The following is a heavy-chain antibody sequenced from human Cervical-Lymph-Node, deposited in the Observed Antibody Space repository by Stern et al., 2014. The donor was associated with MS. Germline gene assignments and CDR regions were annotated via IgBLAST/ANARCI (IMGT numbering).Heavy chain of an antibody. J-gene: IGHJ4*02. CDR3: AKHACTGAACPFDL. CDR2: VYYSGAT. Sequence: QVQLQESGPGLVKPSETLSLTCAVSGDSISSYTHYWAWIRQPPGKGLEWIGSVYYSGATYYNPSLKSRVTIPGDTSKNPFPRGLNSVTAADTAVYYCAKHACTGAACPFDLWGQGTLVTVSS. CDR1: GDSISSYTHY. D-gene: IGHD2-8*02. V-gene: IGHV4-39*01.